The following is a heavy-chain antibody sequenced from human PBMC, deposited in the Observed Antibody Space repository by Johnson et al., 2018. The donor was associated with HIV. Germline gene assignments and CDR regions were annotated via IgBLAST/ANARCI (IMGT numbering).Heavy chain of an antibody. CDR3: ARATRSSSSGRHDASDI. D-gene: IGHD6-6*01. CDR2: ISYDGSNK. J-gene: IGHJ3*02. CDR1: GFTFSSYA. Sequence: QVQLVESGGGVVQPGRSLRLSCAASGFTFSSYAMHWVRQAPGKGLEWVAVISYDGSNKYYADSVKGRFTISRDNSKNTLYLQMNSLRAEDTAVYYCARATRSSSSGRHDASDIRGQGTMVTVSS. V-gene: IGHV3-30*04.